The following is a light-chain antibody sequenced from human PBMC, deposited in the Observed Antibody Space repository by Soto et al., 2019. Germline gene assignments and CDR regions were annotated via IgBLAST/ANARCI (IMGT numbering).Light chain of an antibody. J-gene: IGKJ5*01. CDR1: QNVGSN. Sequence: EIVMTQSPATLSVSPGERATLSCRASQNVGSNLAWYQQKPGRAPRLVIYGASTRATDIPARFSGSGSVTEFTLTISSLQSEDFAVYYCQQYNDWSITFGQGTRLEIK. CDR2: GAS. CDR3: QQYNDWSIT. V-gene: IGKV3D-15*01.